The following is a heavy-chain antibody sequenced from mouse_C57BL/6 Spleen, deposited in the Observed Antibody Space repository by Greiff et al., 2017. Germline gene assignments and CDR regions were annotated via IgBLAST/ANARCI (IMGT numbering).Heavy chain of an antibody. CDR1: GYTFTSYW. CDR3: ARRGGNPDY. J-gene: IGHJ2*01. CDR2: IDPSDSYT. Sequence: QVQLQQPGAELVKPGASVKLSCKASGYTFTSYWMQWVKQRPGQGLEWIGEIDPSDSYTNYNQKFKGKATLTVDTSSSTAYMQLSSLTSEDSAVYYCARRGGNPDYWGQGTTLTVSS. D-gene: IGHD2-1*01. V-gene: IGHV1-50*01.